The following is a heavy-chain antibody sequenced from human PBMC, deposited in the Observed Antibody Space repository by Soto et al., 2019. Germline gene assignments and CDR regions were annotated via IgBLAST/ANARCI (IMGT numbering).Heavy chain of an antibody. CDR2: IIPIFGTA. CDR1: GGTFISYA. D-gene: IGHD6-19*01. V-gene: IGHV1-69*13. Sequence: SVKVSCKASGGTFISYAISWVRQAPGQGLEWMGGIIPIFGTANYAQKFQGRVTITADESTSTAYMELSSLRSEDTAVYYCARDRVAGTNWFDPWGQGTLVTSPQ. CDR3: ARDRVAGTNWFDP. J-gene: IGHJ5*02.